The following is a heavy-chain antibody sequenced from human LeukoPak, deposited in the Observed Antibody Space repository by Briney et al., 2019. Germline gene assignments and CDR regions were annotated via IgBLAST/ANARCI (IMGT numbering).Heavy chain of an antibody. CDR3: ARDPPGRPYSSSSYG. V-gene: IGHV1-69*06. CDR2: IIPMFGTA. Sequence: ASVKVSCKASGGTFSSYAISWVRQAPGQGPEWMGGIIPMFGTANYAQKFQGRVTITADKSTSTAYMELSSLRSEDTAVYYCARDPPGRPYSSSSYGWGQGTLVTVSS. D-gene: IGHD6-6*01. J-gene: IGHJ4*02. CDR1: GGTFSSYA.